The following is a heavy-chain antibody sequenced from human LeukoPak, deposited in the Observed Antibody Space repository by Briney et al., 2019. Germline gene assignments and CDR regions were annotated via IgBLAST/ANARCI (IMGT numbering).Heavy chain of an antibody. CDR3: ARAPIGSHLDY. CDR1: GDSVSSYY. CDR2: IYTSGGT. Sequence: SETLSLTCTVSGDSVSSYYWSWIRQPAGKGLEWIGRIYTSGGTNYNPSLTSRVTISLDTSRNQFSLKVTSLTAADTAVYYRARAPIGSHLDYWGPGTLVTVSS. D-gene: IGHD1-26*01. V-gene: IGHV4-4*07. J-gene: IGHJ4*02.